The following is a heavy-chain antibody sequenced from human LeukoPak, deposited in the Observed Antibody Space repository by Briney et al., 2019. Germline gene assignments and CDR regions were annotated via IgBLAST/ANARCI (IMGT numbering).Heavy chain of an antibody. Sequence: GASVKVSCKASGYTFTGYYMHWVRQAPGQGLEWMGWINPNSGGTNYAQKFQGRVTMTRDTSISTAYMELSRLRSDDTAVYYCARVRIGYCSSTSCFHFDYWGQGTLVTVSS. CDR3: ARVRIGYCSSTSCFHFDY. D-gene: IGHD2-2*01. J-gene: IGHJ4*02. CDR2: INPNSGGT. V-gene: IGHV1-2*02. CDR1: GYTFTGYY.